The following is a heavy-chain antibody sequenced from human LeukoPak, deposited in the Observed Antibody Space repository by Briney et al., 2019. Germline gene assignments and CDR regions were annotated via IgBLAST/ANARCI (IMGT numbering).Heavy chain of an antibody. CDR2: IPSDGSST. CDR3: ARGRPHGNDY. J-gene: IGHJ4*02. CDR1: GFTFSSYW. Sequence: GGSLRLSCAASGFTFSSYWMNWVRQAPGKGLVWVSRIPSDGSSTTYADSVKGRFSISRDNAKNTLYLQMNSLRVEDTAVYYCARGRPHGNDYWGQGTLVTVSS. V-gene: IGHV3-74*01. D-gene: IGHD4-23*01.